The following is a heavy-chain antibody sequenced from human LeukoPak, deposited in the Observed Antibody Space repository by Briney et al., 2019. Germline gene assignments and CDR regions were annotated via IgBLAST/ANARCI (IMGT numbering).Heavy chain of an antibody. CDR3: ARDGGMATITATDY. D-gene: IGHD5-24*01. J-gene: IGHJ4*02. CDR1: GGSISSSSYY. CDR2: IYYSGST. Sequence: PSETLSLTCTVSGGSISSSSYYWGWIRQPPGKGLEWIGSIYYSGSTYYNPSLKSRVTISVDTSKNQFSLKLSSVTAADTAVYYCARDGGMATITATDYWGQGTLVTVSS. V-gene: IGHV4-39*07.